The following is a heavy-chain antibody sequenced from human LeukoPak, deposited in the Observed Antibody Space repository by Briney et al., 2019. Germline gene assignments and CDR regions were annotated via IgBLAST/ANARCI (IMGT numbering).Heavy chain of an antibody. CDR2: IKQDGSEK. CDR3: ARDQGLPVADLFDY. D-gene: IGHD6-19*01. Sequence: PGGSLRLSCAASGFTFSSYWMRWVRQAPGKGLEWVANIKQDGSEKYYVDSVKGRFTISRDNAKNSLYLQMNSLRAEDTAVYYCARDQGLPVADLFDYWGQGTLVTVSS. J-gene: IGHJ4*02. CDR1: GFTFSSYW. V-gene: IGHV3-7*03.